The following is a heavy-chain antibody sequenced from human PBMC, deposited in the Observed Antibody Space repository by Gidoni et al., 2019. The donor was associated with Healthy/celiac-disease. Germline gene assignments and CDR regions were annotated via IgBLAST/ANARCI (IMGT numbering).Heavy chain of an antibody. J-gene: IGHJ4*02. Sequence: EVQLVESGGGLVKPGGSLRLSCAASGFTFSHAWMSWVRQAPGKGLEWVGRIKSKTDGGTTDYAAPVKGRFTISRDDSKNTLYLQMNSLKTEDTAVYYCTTEPIQGYCSSTSCYGDYWGQGTLVTVSS. D-gene: IGHD2-2*01. CDR3: TTEPIQGYCSSTSCYGDY. CDR1: GFTFSHAW. V-gene: IGHV3-15*01. CDR2: IKSKTDGGTT.